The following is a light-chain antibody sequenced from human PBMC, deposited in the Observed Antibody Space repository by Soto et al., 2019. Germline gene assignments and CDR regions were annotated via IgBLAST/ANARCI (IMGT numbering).Light chain of an antibody. Sequence: EIVLTQSPATLSLSAGERASLSCRASQDVGSLIAWYQQKPGQAPRLLIYDASNRATGIPARFSGSGSGTDFLLTISSLAPEDFAVYYCHQRSRWPITFGQGTRLEIK. CDR1: QDVGSL. V-gene: IGKV3-11*01. CDR3: HQRSRWPIT. J-gene: IGKJ5*01. CDR2: DAS.